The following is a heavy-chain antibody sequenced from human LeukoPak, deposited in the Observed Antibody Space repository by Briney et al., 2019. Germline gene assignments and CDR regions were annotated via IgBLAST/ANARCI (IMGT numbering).Heavy chain of an antibody. V-gene: IGHV1-18*01. CDR2: IATYNSET. CDR1: GYTFSSYG. J-gene: IGHJ5*02. Sequence: ASVKVSCKASGYTFSSYGISWVRQAPGQGLERMGWIATYNSETKYAEKVQGRVTMTTDTSTTTAYMELRTLRSDDTAVYYCARDMVGLAADGNWFDPWGQGTLVTVSS. CDR3: ARDMVGLAADGNWFDP. D-gene: IGHD6-13*01.